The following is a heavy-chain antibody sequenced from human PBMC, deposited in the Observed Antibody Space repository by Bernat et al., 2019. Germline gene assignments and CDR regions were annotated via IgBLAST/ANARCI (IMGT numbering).Heavy chain of an antibody. V-gene: IGHV3-30*18. CDR3: AKASVPAGYYYYYYGMDV. CDR1: GFTFSSHG. CDR2: ISYDGSNK. J-gene: IGHJ6*02. D-gene: IGHD2-2*01. Sequence: QVQLVESGGGVVQPGRSLRLSCAASGFTFSSHGMHWVRQAPGKGLGWVAVISYDGSNKYYADSVKGRFTISRDNSKNTLYLQMNSLRAEDTAVYYCAKASVPAGYYYYYYGMDVWGQGTTVTVSS.